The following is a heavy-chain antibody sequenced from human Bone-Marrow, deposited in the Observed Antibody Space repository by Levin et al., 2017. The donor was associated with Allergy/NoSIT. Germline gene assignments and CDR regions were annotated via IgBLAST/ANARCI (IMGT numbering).Heavy chain of an antibody. Sequence: GGSLRLSCVASGFTFSDYFMGWVRQAPGKGLEWVSVITKNGDTTYYVGSVKGRFTISRDNSESTLYVQMNSLRAEDTAVYYCTRWIPGGFDYFDFWGQGTLVTVSS. CDR3: TRWIPGGFDYFDF. CDR1: GFTFSDYF. CDR2: ITKNGDTT. V-gene: IGHV3-23*01. J-gene: IGHJ4*02. D-gene: IGHD3-16*01.